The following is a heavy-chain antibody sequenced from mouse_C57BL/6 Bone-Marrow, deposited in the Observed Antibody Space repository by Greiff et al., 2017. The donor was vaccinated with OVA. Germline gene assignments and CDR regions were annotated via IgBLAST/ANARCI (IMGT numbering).Heavy chain of an antibody. CDR3: ARWGTVVARDY. J-gene: IGHJ4*01. Sequence: QVQLQQSGPELVKPGASVKISCKASGYAFSSSWMNWVKQRLGKGLEWIGRIYPGDGDTNYNGKFKGKATLTADKSSSTAYMQLSSLTSEDSAVYFCARWGTVVARDYWGQGTSVTVSS. D-gene: IGHD1-1*01. CDR1: GYAFSSSW. CDR2: IYPGDGDT. V-gene: IGHV1-82*01.